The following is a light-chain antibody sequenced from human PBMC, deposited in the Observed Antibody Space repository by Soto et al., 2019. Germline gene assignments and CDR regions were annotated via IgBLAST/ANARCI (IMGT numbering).Light chain of an antibody. J-gene: IGKJ2*01. CDR2: AAS. CDR3: QQSYSAPET. V-gene: IGKV1-39*01. CDR1: QSISTY. Sequence: IQMTQSPSSLSASVGDRVTIACRASQSISTYLNWYQQKPGKAPKLLIYAASSLQSGVPSRFRGGGSGTDFALTITSLQPEHVATNYYQQSYSAPETFGQRTKLEIK.